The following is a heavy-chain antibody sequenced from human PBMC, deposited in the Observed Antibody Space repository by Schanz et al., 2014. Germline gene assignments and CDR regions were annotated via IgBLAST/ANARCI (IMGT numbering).Heavy chain of an antibody. Sequence: EVQLVESGGGLIQPGGSLRLSCVASGFTVSSNYMSWVRQAPGKGLEWVSVIYSDGRTYYGDSVKGRFTISRDNSKNTLNLQMNSLRHKDTAMYYCAKRCSSTSCSHGAFDIWGQGTMVTVSS. CDR1: GFTVSSNY. CDR3: AKRCSSTSCSHGAFDI. D-gene: IGHD2-2*01. J-gene: IGHJ3*02. CDR2: IYSDGRT. V-gene: IGHV3-53*01.